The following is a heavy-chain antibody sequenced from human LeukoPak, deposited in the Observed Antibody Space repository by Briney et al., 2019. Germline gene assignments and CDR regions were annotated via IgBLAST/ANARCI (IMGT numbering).Heavy chain of an antibody. CDR3: ARGQRITIFGVASSAFFDY. V-gene: IGHV4-4*07. Sequence: SETLSLTCTVSGGSISSYYWSWIRQPAGKGLEWIGRIYTSGSTNYNPSLKSRVTMSVDTSKNQFSLKLSSVTAADTAVYYCARGQRITIFGVASSAFFDYWGQGTLVTVSS. D-gene: IGHD3-3*01. CDR1: GGSISSYY. J-gene: IGHJ4*02. CDR2: IYTSGST.